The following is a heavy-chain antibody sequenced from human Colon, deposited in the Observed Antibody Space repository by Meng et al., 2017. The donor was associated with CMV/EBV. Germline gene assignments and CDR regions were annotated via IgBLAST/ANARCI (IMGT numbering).Heavy chain of an antibody. CDR1: GYTFTNFG. V-gene: IGHV1-18*01. Sequence: QVHLVQSGAEWKKPGASVKVSCKTSGYTFTNFGISWVRQAPGQGLEWMAYISPYNGDTNYAQRFQGRVALTTDTSTSTVYMELGSLTSDDTAMYYCARELARGGYWGQGTLVTVSS. CDR2: ISPYNGDT. J-gene: IGHJ4*02. CDR3: ARELARGGY.